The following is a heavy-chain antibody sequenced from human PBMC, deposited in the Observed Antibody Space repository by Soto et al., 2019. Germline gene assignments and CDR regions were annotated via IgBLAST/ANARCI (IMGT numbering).Heavy chain of an antibody. J-gene: IGHJ4*02. CDR2: ISYDGSNK. CDR1: GFTFSSYA. D-gene: IGHD2-21*02. Sequence: VGSLRLSCAASGFTFSSYAMHWVRQAPGKGLEWVAVISYDGSNKYYADSVKGRFTISRDNSKNTLYLQVNSLRAEDTAVYYCARVPSIHRYCGGDCYFDYWGQGTLVTVSS. CDR3: ARVPSIHRYCGGDCYFDY. V-gene: IGHV3-30-3*01.